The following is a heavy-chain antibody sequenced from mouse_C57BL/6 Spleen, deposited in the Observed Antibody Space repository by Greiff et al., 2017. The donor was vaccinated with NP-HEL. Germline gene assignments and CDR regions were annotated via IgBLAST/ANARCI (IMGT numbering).Heavy chain of an antibody. J-gene: IGHJ2*01. D-gene: IGHD2-3*01. CDR3: AREGYDGYYVDY. CDR2: IYPRSGNT. V-gene: IGHV1-81*01. CDR1: GYTFTSYG. Sequence: QVQLQQSGAELARPGASVKLSCKASGYTFTSYGISWVKQRTGQGLEWIGEIYPRSGNTYYNEKFKGKATLTADKSSSTAYMELRSLTSEDSAVYFCAREGYDGYYVDYWGQGTTLTVSS.